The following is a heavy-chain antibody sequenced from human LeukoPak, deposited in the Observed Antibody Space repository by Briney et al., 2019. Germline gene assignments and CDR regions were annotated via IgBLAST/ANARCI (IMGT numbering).Heavy chain of an antibody. Sequence: GKFLRLFFCASGINFSNYAMQRVRQAPGKGLELVSLISFGGTYEYYADSVKGRFTISRDNSKNTLYLQLNSLRADDTAVYYCARDSTYYYDSGSSGPHYFDNWGQGTLVTVSS. V-gene: IGHV3-30*01. CDR1: GINFSNYA. CDR3: ARDSTYYYDSGSSGPHYFDN. J-gene: IGHJ4*02. D-gene: IGHD3-10*01. CDR2: ISFGGTYE.